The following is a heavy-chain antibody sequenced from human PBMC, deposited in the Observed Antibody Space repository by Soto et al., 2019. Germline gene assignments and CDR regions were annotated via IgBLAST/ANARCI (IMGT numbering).Heavy chain of an antibody. D-gene: IGHD6-19*01. CDR3: AKGYISGWPQPGNYYYYYGMDV. CDR2: ISGSGGST. CDR1: GFTFSSHA. J-gene: IGHJ6*02. V-gene: IGHV3-23*01. Sequence: GGSLRLSCAASGFTFSSHAMSWVRQAPGKGLEWVSAISGSGGSTYYADSVKGRFTISRDNSKNTLYLQMNSLRAEDTAVYYCAKGYISGWPQPGNYYYYYGMDVWGQGTTVTVSS.